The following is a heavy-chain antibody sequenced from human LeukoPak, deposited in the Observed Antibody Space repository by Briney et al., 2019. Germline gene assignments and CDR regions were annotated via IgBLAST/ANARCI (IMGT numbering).Heavy chain of an antibody. CDR2: ISWDGGST. CDR3: AKAMLSAAAGTDYYAMDV. Sequence: PGGSLRLSCAASGFTFDDYAMHWVRQAPGKGLEWVSLISWDGGSTYYADSVKGRFTISRDNSKNSLYLQMNSLRAEGTAVYYCAKAMLSAAAGTDYYAMDVWGKGTTVTVSS. CDR1: GFTFDDYA. J-gene: IGHJ6*04. D-gene: IGHD6-13*01. V-gene: IGHV3-43D*04.